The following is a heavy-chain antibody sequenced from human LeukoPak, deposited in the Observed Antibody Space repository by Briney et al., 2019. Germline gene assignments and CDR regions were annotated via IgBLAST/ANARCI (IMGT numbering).Heavy chain of an antibody. J-gene: IGHJ4*02. CDR1: GFSVDTYE. Sequence: GGSLRLSCAASGFSVDTYEMNWVRQAPGKGLEWISYIASSGTTIYYADSVQGRFTISRDNARNSLYLQMNSLRVEDTAVYYCARGGWHYVFNYWGQGTLVTVSS. D-gene: IGHD6-19*01. V-gene: IGHV3-48*03. CDR2: IASSGTTI. CDR3: ARGGWHYVFNY.